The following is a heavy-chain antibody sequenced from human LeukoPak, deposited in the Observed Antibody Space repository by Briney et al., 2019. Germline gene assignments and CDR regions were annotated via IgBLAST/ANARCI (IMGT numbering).Heavy chain of an antibody. V-gene: IGHV7-4-1*02. CDR1: GYTFTGYY. CDR3: ARDRPQWLAMAPRGFDP. Sequence: GASVKVSCKASGYTFTGYYMHWVRQAPGQGLEWMGWINTNTGNPTYAQGFTGRFVFSLDTSVSTAYLQISSLKAEDTAVYYCARDRPQWLAMAPRGFDPWGQGTLVTVSS. D-gene: IGHD3-22*01. J-gene: IGHJ5*02. CDR2: INTNTGNP.